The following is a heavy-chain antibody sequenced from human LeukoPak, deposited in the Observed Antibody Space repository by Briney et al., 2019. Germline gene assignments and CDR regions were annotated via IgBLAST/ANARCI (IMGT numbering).Heavy chain of an antibody. Sequence: ASVKVSCKASGYTFTCYYMHWVRQAPGPGLEWMGWINPNSGGTNYAQKFQGRVTMTRDTSISTAYMELSRLRSDDTALYFRPRTAYDLLTGYSEYTYYYYYMDVWGKGTTVTVSS. J-gene: IGHJ6*03. V-gene: IGHV1-2*02. CDR1: GYTFTCYY. D-gene: IGHD3-9*01. CDR3: PRTAYDLLTGYSEYTYYYYYMDV. CDR2: INPNSGGT.